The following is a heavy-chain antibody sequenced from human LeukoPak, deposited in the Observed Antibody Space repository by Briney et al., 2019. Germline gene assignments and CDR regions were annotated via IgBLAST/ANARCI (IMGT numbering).Heavy chain of an antibody. CDR1: GGSFSGYY. V-gene: IGHV4-39*01. Sequence: SETLSLTCAVYGGSFSGYYWGWIRQPPGKGLEWIGSIYYSGSAYYNPSLKSRVTISVDTSKNQFSLKLSSVTAADTAVYYCATLYYDFWSGYLNWFDPWGQGTLVTVSS. D-gene: IGHD3-3*01. J-gene: IGHJ5*02. CDR2: IYYSGSA. CDR3: ATLYYDFWSGYLNWFDP.